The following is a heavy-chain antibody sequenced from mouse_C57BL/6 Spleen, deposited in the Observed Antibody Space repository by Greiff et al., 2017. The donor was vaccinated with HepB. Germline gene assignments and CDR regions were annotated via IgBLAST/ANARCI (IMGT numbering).Heavy chain of an antibody. CDR2: IYPSDSET. CDR3: ARAWHWYFDV. V-gene: IGHV1-61*01. J-gene: IGHJ1*03. Sequence: QVQLQQPGAELVRPGSSVKLSCKASGYTFTSYWMDWVKQRPGQGLEWIGNIYPSDSETHYNQKFKDKATLTVDKSSSTAYMQLSSLTSEDSAVYYCARAWHWYFDVWGTGTTVTVSS. CDR1: GYTFTSYW.